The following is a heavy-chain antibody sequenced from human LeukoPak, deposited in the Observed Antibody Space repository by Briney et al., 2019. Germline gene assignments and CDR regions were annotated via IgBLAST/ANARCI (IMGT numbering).Heavy chain of an antibody. D-gene: IGHD5-12*01. CDR2: ISGSSNTI. Sequence: PGGSLRLSCVASGFTFSSYSVNWVRQAPGKGLEWVSYISGSSNTIYYADSVKGRFTISRDNAKNSLYLQMNSLRAEDTAVYYCARWSYGSGYALDYWGQGTLVTVSS. J-gene: IGHJ4*02. CDR3: ARWSYGSGYALDY. CDR1: GFTFSSYS. V-gene: IGHV3-48*01.